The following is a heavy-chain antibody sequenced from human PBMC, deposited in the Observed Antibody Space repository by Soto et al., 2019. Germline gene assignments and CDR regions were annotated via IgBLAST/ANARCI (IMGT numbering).Heavy chain of an antibody. CDR3: ARDRGLSGNYYGMDV. CDR1: GFTFSSYE. CDR2: ISSSGSTI. D-gene: IGHD1-26*01. Sequence: VQLVESGGGLVQPGGSLRLSCAASGFTFSSYEMNWVRQAPGKGLEWVSYISSSGSTIYYADSVKGRFTISRDNAKNSLYLQMNSLRAEDTAVYYCARDRGLSGNYYGMDVWGQGTTVTVSS. J-gene: IGHJ6*02. V-gene: IGHV3-48*03.